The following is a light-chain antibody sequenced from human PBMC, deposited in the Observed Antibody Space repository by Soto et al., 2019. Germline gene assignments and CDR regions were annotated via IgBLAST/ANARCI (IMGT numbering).Light chain of an antibody. CDR2: GAS. J-gene: IGKJ1*01. V-gene: IGKV3D-15*01. CDR1: QSVSTN. Sequence: IVMPQSPATLSVSPGQRATLSCRASQSVSTNLAWYQQKPGQAPRLLIYGASTRATGIPARFSGSGSGTEFTLTISGLQSDDFAVYYCQQYSKWPPWTFGQGTRVDFK. CDR3: QQYSKWPPWT.